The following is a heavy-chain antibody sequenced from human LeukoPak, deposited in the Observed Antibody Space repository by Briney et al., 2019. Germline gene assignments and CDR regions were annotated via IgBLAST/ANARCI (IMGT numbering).Heavy chain of an antibody. CDR2: INPNSGGT. D-gene: IGHD6-19*01. J-gene: IGHJ5*02. CDR3: ARGGSSGWYVQNYFDT. V-gene: IGHV1-2*02. CDR1: GYTFTRYY. Sequence: ASVTVSFTASGYTFTRYYLHWVRQAPGQGLEWMGWINPNSGGTNYAQTFQGRVTMTRDTSISTAYMELSRLRSDDTAVYYCARGGSSGWYVQNYFDTWGQGTLVTVSS.